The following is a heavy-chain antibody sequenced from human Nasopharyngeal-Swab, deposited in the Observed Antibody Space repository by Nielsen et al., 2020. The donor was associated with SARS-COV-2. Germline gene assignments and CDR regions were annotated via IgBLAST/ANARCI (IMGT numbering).Heavy chain of an antibody. CDR3: ARDDGQWLSPVYYFDY. V-gene: IGHV3-21*01. CDR2: ISSSSSYI. Sequence: GESLKISCAASGFTFSSYSMNWVRQAPGKGLEWVSSISSSSSYIYYADSVKGRFTISRDNAKNSLYLQMNSLRAEDTAVYYCARDDGQWLSPVYYFDYWGQGTLVTVSS. D-gene: IGHD6-19*01. J-gene: IGHJ4*02. CDR1: GFTFSSYS.